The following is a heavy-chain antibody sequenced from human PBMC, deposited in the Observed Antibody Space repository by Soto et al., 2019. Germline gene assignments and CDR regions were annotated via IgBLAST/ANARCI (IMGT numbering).Heavy chain of an antibody. J-gene: IGHJ4*02. Sequence: QVQLQESGPGLVKPSETLSLTCTVSGASVSSGTYYWSWIRQPPGKGLESIGYISYSGDTYYNPSLKSRVTISLDTSKSQLSLKLSSVTAADTAVYYCAIESPDLGYAFDYWGQGTLVTVSS. V-gene: IGHV4-61*01. CDR3: AIESPDLGYAFDY. CDR2: ISYSGDT. CDR1: GASVSSGTYY. D-gene: IGHD5-12*01.